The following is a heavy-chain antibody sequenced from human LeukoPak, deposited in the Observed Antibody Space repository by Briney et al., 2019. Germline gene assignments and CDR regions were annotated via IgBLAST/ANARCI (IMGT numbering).Heavy chain of an antibody. J-gene: IGHJ3*02. Sequence: PSETLSLTCTVSGGSISSGDYYWSWIRQPPGKGLEWIGYIYYSGSTYYNPSLKSRVTISVDTSKNQFSLKLSSVTAADTAVYYCARDRVVKTGTHAFDIWGQGTMVTVSS. CDR3: ARDRVVKTGTHAFDI. CDR1: GGSISSGDYY. CDR2: IYYSGST. D-gene: IGHD1-1*01. V-gene: IGHV4-30-4*01.